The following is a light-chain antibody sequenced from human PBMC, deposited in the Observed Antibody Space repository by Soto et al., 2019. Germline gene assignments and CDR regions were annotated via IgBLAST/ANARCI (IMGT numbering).Light chain of an antibody. Sequence: EIVLTQSPGTLSLSPGERATLSCRASQDVSSSYLAWYQQKLGQAPRLLMYGTSNRATGIPDRFSGGGSGTDFSLTISRLQREDFAVYYCQQCGSPPSTFGPGTKVDIK. CDR1: QDVSSSY. CDR3: QQCGSPPST. CDR2: GTS. V-gene: IGKV3-20*01. J-gene: IGKJ3*01.